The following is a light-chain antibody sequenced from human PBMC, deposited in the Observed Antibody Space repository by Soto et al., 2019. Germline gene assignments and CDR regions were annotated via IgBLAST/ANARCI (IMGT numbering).Light chain of an antibody. J-gene: IGKJ5*01. CDR1: QSVSRSY. V-gene: IGKV3-20*01. CDR2: GAS. CDR3: QQYDNSPIT. Sequence: EIVLTQSPGTLSLSPGERATLSCRASQSVSRSYLAWYQQKPGQAPRLLIYGASSRATGIPDRFSGSGSGTDFTLTISRLEPEDFAVYHCQQYDNSPITFGQGTRLEIK.